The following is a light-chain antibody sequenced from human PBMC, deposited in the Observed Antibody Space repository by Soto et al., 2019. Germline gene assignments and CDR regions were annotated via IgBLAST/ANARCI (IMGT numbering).Light chain of an antibody. CDR3: LQHKSYPWT. CDR2: AAS. J-gene: IGKJ1*01. Sequence: DIQMTQSPSSLSASVGDRVTITCRASQDIRNHLGWYQQKPGKAPKRLIYAASSLQSGVPSRFRGSGSGTEFTLTLTSLQPEDSATYYCLQHKSYPWTFGQGTKVEVK. CDR1: QDIRNH. V-gene: IGKV1-17*01.